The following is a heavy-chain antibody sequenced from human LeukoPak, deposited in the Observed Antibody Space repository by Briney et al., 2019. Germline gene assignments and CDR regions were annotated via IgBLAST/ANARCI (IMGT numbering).Heavy chain of an antibody. V-gene: IGHV1-3*01. CDR3: AKDRLAPLIHYYYGMEV. D-gene: IGHD2-21*01. Sequence: ASVKVSCKASGYTFTGYYMHWVRQAPGQRLEWMGWINGGNGNTKYSQKFQGRVTMTRDTSASTAYMELSSLRSEDTAVYYCAKDRLAPLIHYYYGMEVWGQGTTVTVSS. CDR2: INGGNGNT. CDR1: GYTFTGYY. J-gene: IGHJ6*02.